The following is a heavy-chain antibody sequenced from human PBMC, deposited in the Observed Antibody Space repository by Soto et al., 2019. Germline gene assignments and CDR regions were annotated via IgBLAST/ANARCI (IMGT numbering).Heavy chain of an antibody. D-gene: IGHD2-21*02. CDR3: AKTVSGVTADAFDI. V-gene: IGHV3-21*04. Sequence: GGSLRLSCAASGFTFSSYSMNWVRQAPGKGLEWVSSISSSSSYIYYADSVKGRFTISRDNSKNTLYLQMNSLRAEDTAVYYCAKTVSGVTADAFDIWGQGTMVTVSS. CDR1: GFTFSSYS. CDR2: ISSSSSYI. J-gene: IGHJ3*02.